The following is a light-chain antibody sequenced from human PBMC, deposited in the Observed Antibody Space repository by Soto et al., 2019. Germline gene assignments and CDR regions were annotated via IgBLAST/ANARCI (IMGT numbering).Light chain of an antibody. V-gene: IGLV2-14*01. Sequence: QSALTQPASVSGSPGQSITISCTGTSNDVGGYNYVSWYQQYPGKAPKLMIYDVSNRPSGVSNRFYGSKSGTTASLTISGLQDEDEADYYCSSYTSSSYTSSSTLYVFGTGTKLTVL. CDR3: SSYTSSSYTSSSTLYV. J-gene: IGLJ1*01. CDR2: DVS. CDR1: SNDVGGYNY.